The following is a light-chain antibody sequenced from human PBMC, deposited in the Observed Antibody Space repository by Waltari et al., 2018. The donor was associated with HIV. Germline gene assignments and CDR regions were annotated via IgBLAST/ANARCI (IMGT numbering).Light chain of an antibody. CDR1: QSVSYS. J-gene: IGKJ1*01. V-gene: IGKV3-15*01. CDR3: QQYNSWPRT. CDR2: GAS. Sequence: EIVMTQSPATLSVSPGGRATLSCSASQSVSYSLVWYQKRPGQAPRLLIYGASTRATGIPGRFSGSGSGTEFTLTINSLQSEDFAVYYCQQYNSWPRTFGQGTKVEVK.